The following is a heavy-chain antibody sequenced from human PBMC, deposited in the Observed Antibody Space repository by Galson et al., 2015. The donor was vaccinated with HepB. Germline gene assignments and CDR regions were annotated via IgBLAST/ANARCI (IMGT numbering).Heavy chain of an antibody. CDR2: ITGSGGAT. CDR1: GFTFSTYA. Sequence: SLRLSCAGSGFTFSTYAMSWVRQAPGKGLHWVSSITGSGGATYYADSVKGRFTISRDNSKNTLYLQINGLRAEDTAIYYCAKTKWGIYSGPIDYWGQGPPVTVSS. J-gene: IGHJ4*02. CDR3: AKTKWGIYSGPIDY. V-gene: IGHV3-23*01. D-gene: IGHD7-27*01.